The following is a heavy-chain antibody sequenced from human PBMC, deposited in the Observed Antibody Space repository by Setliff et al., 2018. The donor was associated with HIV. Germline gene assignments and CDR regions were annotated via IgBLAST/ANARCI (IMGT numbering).Heavy chain of an antibody. D-gene: IGHD2-2*01. CDR1: GFTFSSYT. CDR3: VKDEEYIGVVSATMNMPGYYHYYYMDV. V-gene: IGHV3-21*01. J-gene: IGHJ6*03. Sequence: KAGGSLRLSCAASGFTFSSYTMHWARQAPGKGLEWVASISGGGKSIYYADSVKGRFTISRDNADRSLYLQMNSLRAEDTAVYYCVKDEEYIGVVSATMNMPGYYHYYYMDVWGKGSTVTVSS. CDR2: ISGGGKSI.